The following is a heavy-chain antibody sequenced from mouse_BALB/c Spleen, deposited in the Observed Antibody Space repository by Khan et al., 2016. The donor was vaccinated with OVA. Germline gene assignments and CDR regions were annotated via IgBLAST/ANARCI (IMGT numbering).Heavy chain of an antibody. CDR3: ARGDGNSLYWYFDV. Sequence: QVQLQQPGAELVRPGASVKLSCKASGYTFTSYWMNWVKQRPGQGLEWIGMIDPSDSETHYNQMFKDKATLTVDKSSSTASMKLSSLTSEDSAVYYCARGDGNSLYWYFDVWGAGTTVTVSS. CDR2: IDPSDSET. J-gene: IGHJ1*01. D-gene: IGHD2-1*01. V-gene: IGHV1-61*01. CDR1: GYTFTSYW.